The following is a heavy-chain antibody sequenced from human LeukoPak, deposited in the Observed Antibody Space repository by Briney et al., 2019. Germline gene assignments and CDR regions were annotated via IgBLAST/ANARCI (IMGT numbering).Heavy chain of an antibody. CDR1: GFNFIDYS. V-gene: IGHV3-48*01. CDR3: ARDHRYAFDN. Sequence: GGSLRLSCAASGFNFIDYSMNWVRQAPGKGLEWISYIGISSGNTKYADSVKGRFTISRDKARNSLYLQMNSLRVEDTAMYYCARDHRYAFDNWGHGNLVTVSS. CDR2: IGISSGNT. J-gene: IGHJ4*01. D-gene: IGHD5-12*01.